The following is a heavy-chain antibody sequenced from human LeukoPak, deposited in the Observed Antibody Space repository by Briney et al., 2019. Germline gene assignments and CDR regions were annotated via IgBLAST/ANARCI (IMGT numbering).Heavy chain of an antibody. CDR1: GRSISSGDYY. Sequence: KASQTLSLTCTVSGRSISSGDYYWSWIRQPPGKGLEWIGYIFNSRSAYYNPSLKSRVTISVDTSKNQFSLKLSSVSTADTAVYISARLHRCRSGYYPFDYWGQGTLVTVSS. CDR2: IFNSRSA. V-gene: IGHV4-30-4*01. J-gene: IGHJ4*02. CDR3: ARLHRCRSGYYPFDY. D-gene: IGHD3-22*01.